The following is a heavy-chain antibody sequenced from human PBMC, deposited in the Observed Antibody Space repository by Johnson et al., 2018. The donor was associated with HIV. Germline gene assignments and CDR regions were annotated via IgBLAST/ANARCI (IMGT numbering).Heavy chain of an antibody. Sequence: QVQLVESGGDVVQPGRSLRLSCAASGFTFSSYAMHWVRQAPGKGLEWVAVLSYDGSNKYYADSVKGRLTISRDNSKNTLYLQMNNLRAEDTAVYYCARDPLTLTTTLDAFDLWGQGTMVTVSS. CDR3: ARDPLTLTTTLDAFDL. V-gene: IGHV3-30*14. CDR1: GFTFSSYA. J-gene: IGHJ3*01. CDR2: LSYDGSNK. D-gene: IGHD4-17*01.